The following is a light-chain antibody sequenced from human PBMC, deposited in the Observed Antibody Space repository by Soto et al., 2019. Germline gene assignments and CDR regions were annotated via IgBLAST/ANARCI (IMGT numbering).Light chain of an antibody. J-gene: IGKJ2*01. CDR1: QSISSY. Sequence: DIQMTQSPSSLSTSVGARVTITCRATQSISSYLNWYQQKPGKAPKLLIYAASNLLSGVPSRFSGSGSGTDFTLTINNLRPEDFATYYCQQSYDTPVTFGQGTKLEIK. CDR2: AAS. CDR3: QQSYDTPVT. V-gene: IGKV1-39*01.